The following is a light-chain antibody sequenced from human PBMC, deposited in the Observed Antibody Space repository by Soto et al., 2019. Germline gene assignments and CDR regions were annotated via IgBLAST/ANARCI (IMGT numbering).Light chain of an antibody. CDR2: DVS. CDR1: SSDVGGYNY. CDR3: SSYTSSSTLL. J-gene: IGLJ2*01. V-gene: IGLV2-14*03. Sequence: QSVLTQPASVSGSPGQSITISCTGTSSDVGGYNYVSWYQQNPGKAPKLMIYDVSNRPSGVSNRFSGSKSGNTASLTISGLQAEDEADYYCSSYTSSSTLLFGGGTKLTVL.